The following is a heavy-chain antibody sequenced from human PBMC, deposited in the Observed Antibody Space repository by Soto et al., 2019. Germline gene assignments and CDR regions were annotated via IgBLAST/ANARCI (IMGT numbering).Heavy chain of an antibody. Sequence: PXESLSLSCTVSGVSVSSGRYDWSWIRQPPGKGLEWIGYIYYSGSTNYNPSLKSRVTISVDTSKNQFSLKLSSVTAADTAVYYCARDLGGALNWGQGTLVTVSS. J-gene: IGHJ4*02. CDR1: GVSVSSGRYD. CDR2: IYYSGST. V-gene: IGHV4-61*01. D-gene: IGHD1-26*01. CDR3: ARDLGGALN.